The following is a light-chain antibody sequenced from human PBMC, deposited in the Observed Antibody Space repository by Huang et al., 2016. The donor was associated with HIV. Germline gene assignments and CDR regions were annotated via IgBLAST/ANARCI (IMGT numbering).Light chain of an antibody. CDR1: QCGFSPSTNKNS. CDR3: QQYLTAPG. Sequence: DIVMTQSSECLAVSLGERANISCTSGQCGFSPSTNKNSLAWYQQRPGQPPMLLISCASVRESGGADRFRGGGSWTDFTLTISSLHPEVVAMYFCQQYLTAPGFGQGTNVEI. CDR2: CAS. V-gene: IGKV4-1*01. J-gene: IGKJ1*01.